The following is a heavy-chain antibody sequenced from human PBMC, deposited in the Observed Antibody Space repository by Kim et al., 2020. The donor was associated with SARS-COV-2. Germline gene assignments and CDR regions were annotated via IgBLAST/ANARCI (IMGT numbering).Heavy chain of an antibody. CDR2: IYTSGST. J-gene: IGHJ6*02. V-gene: IGHV4-4*07. CDR3: ARDLPTIFGVVNYYYGMDV. Sequence: SETLSLTCTVSGGSISSYYWSWIRQPAGKGLEWIGRIYTSGSTNYNPSLKSRVTMSVDTSKNQFSLKLSSVTAADTAVYYCARDLPTIFGVVNYYYGMDVWGQGTTVTVSS. CDR1: GGSISSYY. D-gene: IGHD3-3*01.